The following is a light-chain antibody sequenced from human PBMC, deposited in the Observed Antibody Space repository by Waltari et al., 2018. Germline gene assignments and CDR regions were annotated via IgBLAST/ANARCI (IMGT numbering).Light chain of an antibody. J-gene: IGLJ2*01. CDR2: RNN. CDR1: SSNLGSNY. V-gene: IGLV1-47*01. CDR3: AAWDDSLSGVV. Sequence: QSVLNQPPSASGTPGQRVTISCSGSSSNLGSNYVYWDQQLPGTAPKLLIYRNNQRPSGVPDRFSGSKSGTSASLAISGLRSEDEADYYCAAWDDSLSGVVFGGGTKLTVL.